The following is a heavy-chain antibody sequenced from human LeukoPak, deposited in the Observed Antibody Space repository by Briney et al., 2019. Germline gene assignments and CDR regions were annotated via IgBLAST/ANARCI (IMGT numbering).Heavy chain of an antibody. CDR3: AHGSGSYYFEQYYFDY. CDR1: GGSIGASISSFS. J-gene: IGHJ4*02. CDR2: IYTSGST. Sequence: SETLSLTCTVSGGSIGASISSFSWSWIRQPAGKGLEWIGRIYTSGSTNYNPSLKSRITMSVDTSKNQFSLKLTSVTAADTAVYYCAHGSGSYYFEQYYFDYWGQGTLVTVSS. D-gene: IGHD3-10*01. V-gene: IGHV4-4*07.